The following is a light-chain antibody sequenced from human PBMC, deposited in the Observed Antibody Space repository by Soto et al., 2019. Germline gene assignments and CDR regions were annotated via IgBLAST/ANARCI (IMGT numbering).Light chain of an antibody. Sequence: DIQTTQSPSTLSESVGDRVTITCRASQSISSWLAWYQQKPGKAPKLLIYDASSLESGVPSRFSGSGSGTEFTLTISSLQPDDFATYYCQQYNSYWTFGQGTKVDIK. CDR1: QSISSW. V-gene: IGKV1-5*01. J-gene: IGKJ1*01. CDR3: QQYNSYWT. CDR2: DAS.